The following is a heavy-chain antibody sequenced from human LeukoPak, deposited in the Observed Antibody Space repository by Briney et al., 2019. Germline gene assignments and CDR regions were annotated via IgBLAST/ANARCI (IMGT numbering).Heavy chain of an antibody. J-gene: IGHJ3*02. V-gene: IGHV3-23*01. CDR1: EFPFSSYA. Sequence: PGGSLRLSRAASEFPFSSYAMNWVRQAPGKGLEWVSAIGAGGSYSYYADSVKGRFTISRDNSKTTLYLQMNSLRVEDTAVYYCARGLSTVNDAFDIWGQGTMVTVSS. D-gene: IGHD2-2*01. CDR2: IGAGGSYS. CDR3: ARGLSTVNDAFDI.